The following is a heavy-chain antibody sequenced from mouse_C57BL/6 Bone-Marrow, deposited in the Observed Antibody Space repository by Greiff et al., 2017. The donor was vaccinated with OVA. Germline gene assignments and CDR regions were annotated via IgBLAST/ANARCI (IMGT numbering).Heavy chain of an antibody. Sequence: EVKLVESGGGLVQPGGSLSLSCAASGFTFTDYYMSWVRQPPGKALEWLGFLRNKANGYTTEYSASVKGRFTIARDNSQSILYLQMNALRAEDSATYYCARYPYYGRSSRDYFDYWGQGTTLTVSS. J-gene: IGHJ2*01. CDR2: LRNKANGYTT. D-gene: IGHD1-1*01. CDR1: GFTFTDYY. V-gene: IGHV7-3*01. CDR3: ARYPYYGRSSRDYFDY.